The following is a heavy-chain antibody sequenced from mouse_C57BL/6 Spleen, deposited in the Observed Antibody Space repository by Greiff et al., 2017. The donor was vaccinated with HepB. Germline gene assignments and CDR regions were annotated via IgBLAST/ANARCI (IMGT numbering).Heavy chain of an antibody. V-gene: IGHV1-26*01. D-gene: IGHD1-1*01. CDR2: INPNNGGT. CDR3: ARDDGYYYGSEGFAY. CDR1: GYTFTDYY. J-gene: IGHJ3*01. Sequence: VQLQQSGPELVKPGASVKISCKASGYTFTDYYMNWVKQSHGKSLEWIGDINPNNGGTSYNQKFKGKATLTVDKSSSTAYMELRILTSEDSAVYYCARDDGYYYGSEGFAYWGQGTLVTVSA.